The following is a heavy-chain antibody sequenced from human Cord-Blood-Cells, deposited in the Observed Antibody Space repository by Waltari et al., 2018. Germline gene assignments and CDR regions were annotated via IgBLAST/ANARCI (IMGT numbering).Heavy chain of an antibody. J-gene: IGHJ4*02. CDR1: GFTFSRYW. D-gene: IGHD6-6*01. CDR2: IKQDGSEK. Sequence: EVQLVESGGGLVQPGGSLRLSCAASGFTFSRYWLSWVRQAPGKGLEWVANIKQDGSEKYYVDSVKGRFTIFRDNAKNSLYLQMNSLRAEDTAVYYCARNTGQLVHYWGQGTLVTVSS. CDR3: ARNTGQLVHY. V-gene: IGHV3-7*01.